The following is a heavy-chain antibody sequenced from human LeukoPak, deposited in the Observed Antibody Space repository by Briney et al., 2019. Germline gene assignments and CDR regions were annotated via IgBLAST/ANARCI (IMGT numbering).Heavy chain of an antibody. J-gene: IGHJ3*02. Sequence: PSETLSLTCTVSGGSISSYYWSWIRQPPGKGLEWIGYIHYSGSTNYNPSLKSRVTISVDTSKNQFSLKLSSVTAADTAVYYCAREVQYQYCSGGSCYDDAFDIWGQGTMVTVSS. V-gene: IGHV4-59*01. CDR1: GGSISSYY. D-gene: IGHD2-15*01. CDR2: IHYSGST. CDR3: AREVQYQYCSGGSCYDDAFDI.